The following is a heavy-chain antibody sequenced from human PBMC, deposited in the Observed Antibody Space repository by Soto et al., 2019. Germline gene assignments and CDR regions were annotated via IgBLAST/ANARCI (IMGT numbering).Heavy chain of an antibody. V-gene: IGHV1-3*01. D-gene: IGHD3-3*02. J-gene: IGHJ3*02. Sequence: QAQLVQSGAEMKKPGASVKVSCKATGYTFSAYTMNWVRQAPGQRLERMGWINAGSGNTKYSQNFQGRVSITRDTSASTVYMEMTGLTSEDTAVYYCARDTETLGPRANDALDIWGQGTMVTVSS. CDR2: INAGSGNT. CDR3: ARDTETLGPRANDALDI. CDR1: GYTFSAYT.